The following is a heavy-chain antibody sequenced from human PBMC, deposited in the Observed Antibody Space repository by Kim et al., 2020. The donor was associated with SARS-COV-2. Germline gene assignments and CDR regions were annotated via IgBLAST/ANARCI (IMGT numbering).Heavy chain of an antibody. V-gene: IGHV3-23*01. CDR1: GFTFSSYA. D-gene: IGHD5-12*01. J-gene: IGHJ4*02. CDR2: VSGSGGST. Sequence: LSLTCAASGFTFSSYAMSWVRQAPGKGLEWVSTVSGSGGSTYYADSVKGRFTISRDNSKNTLFLQMNSLRAEDTALYYCAKEDDYDYGYYFDYWGQG. CDR3: AKEDDYDYGYYFDY.